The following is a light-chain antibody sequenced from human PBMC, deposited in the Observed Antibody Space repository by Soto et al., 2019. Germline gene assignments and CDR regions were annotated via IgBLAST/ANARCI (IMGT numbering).Light chain of an antibody. CDR3: QQRHMWPIT. V-gene: IGKV3-11*01. Sequence: EVVLTQSPVTLSLSPGERATLSCRASQSFRGLLAWYQQKPGQAPRLLIYDAYNSATGIPPRFSGSGSGTGFTLTISSLEPEDSAVYYCQQRHMWPITFGQGTRLESK. CDR1: QSFRGL. J-gene: IGKJ5*01. CDR2: DAY.